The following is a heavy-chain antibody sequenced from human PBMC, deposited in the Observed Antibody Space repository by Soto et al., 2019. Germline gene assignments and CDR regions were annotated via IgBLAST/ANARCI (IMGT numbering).Heavy chain of an antibody. J-gene: IGHJ6*02. CDR3: ARAMTMTLARIFGMDV. CDR1: GFFFQNYA. D-gene: IGHD3-3*01. V-gene: IGHV3-33*08. CDR2: IFYDGSND. Sequence: GGSLRLSCAGSGFFFQNYAMHWVRLAPGKGLEWVAYIFYDGSNDNYADSVKGRFTVSRDNSEGMMYLQMNNLRVEDTGVYFCARAMTMTLARIFGMDVWGLGTTVTVSS.